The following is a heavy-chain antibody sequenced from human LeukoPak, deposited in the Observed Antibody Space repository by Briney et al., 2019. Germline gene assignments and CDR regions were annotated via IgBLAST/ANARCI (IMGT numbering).Heavy chain of an antibody. D-gene: IGHD1-26*01. Sequence: ASVKVSCKVSGYSLSELSTHWVRQTPGQGLEWMGGFDPGDDETIYAQKFQGRVTMTEDTSTDTAYLELSSLRSEDTAVYFCATEKDLLLDSWGQGTPVTVSS. CDR1: GYSLSELS. CDR2: FDPGDDET. J-gene: IGHJ5*01. V-gene: IGHV1-24*01. CDR3: ATEKDLLLDS.